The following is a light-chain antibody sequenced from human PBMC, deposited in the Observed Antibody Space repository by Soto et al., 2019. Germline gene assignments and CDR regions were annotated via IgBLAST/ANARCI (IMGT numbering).Light chain of an antibody. J-gene: IGKJ5*01. CDR3: QQTYTTLVT. CDR1: RNIGNY. CDR2: AAS. Sequence: DIQLTQSPSFLSASVGDRITISCRASRNIGNYLNWYQQKPAKAPKLLIFAASPLPTGAPSRFSGSGSGTDFTLTISSLQPDDFATYYCQQTYTTLVTFGQGTRLDIK. V-gene: IGKV1-39*01.